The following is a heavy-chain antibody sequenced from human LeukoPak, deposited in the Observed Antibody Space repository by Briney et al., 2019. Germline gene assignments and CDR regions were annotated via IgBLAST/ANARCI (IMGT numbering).Heavy chain of an antibody. D-gene: IGHD3-22*01. V-gene: IGHV1-18*01. J-gene: IGHJ4*02. CDR1: GYTFTSYG. CDR3: ARGYYDSSGYYFILIDY. CDR2: ISAYNGNT. Sequence: ASVKVSCKASGYTFTSYGISWVRQAPGQGLEWMGWISAYNGNTNYAQKLQGRVTMTTDTSTSTAYMELRSLISDDTAVYYCARGYYDSSGYYFILIDYWGQGTLVTVSS.